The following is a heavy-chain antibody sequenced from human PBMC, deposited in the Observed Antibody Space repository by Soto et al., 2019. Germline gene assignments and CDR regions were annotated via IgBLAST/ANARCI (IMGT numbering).Heavy chain of an antibody. CDR3: ATMVRDLGYYYYGMDV. Sequence: GGSLRLSCAASGFTFSSYAMSWVRQAPGKGLEWVSAISDGSSTSYADSVKGRFTISRDNAKNTLYLQMNSLRAEDTAVYYCATMVRDLGYYYYGMDVWGQGTTVTVSS. CDR1: GFTFSSYA. V-gene: IGHV3-23*01. J-gene: IGHJ6*02. D-gene: IGHD3-10*01. CDR2: ISDGSST.